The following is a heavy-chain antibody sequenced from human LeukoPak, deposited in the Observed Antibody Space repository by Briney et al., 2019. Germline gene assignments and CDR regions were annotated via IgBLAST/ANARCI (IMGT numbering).Heavy chain of an antibody. CDR3: ARHGFGGRENTAMVGLNY. CDR2: IYTSGST. J-gene: IGHJ4*02. D-gene: IGHD5-18*01. Sequence: PSETLSLTCTVSGGSISSGSYYWSWIRQPAGKGLEWIGRIYTSGSTNYNPSLKSRVTISVDTSKNQFSLKLSSVTAADTAVYYCARHGFGGRENTAMVGLNYWGQGTLVTVSS. CDR1: GGSISSGSYY. V-gene: IGHV4-61*02.